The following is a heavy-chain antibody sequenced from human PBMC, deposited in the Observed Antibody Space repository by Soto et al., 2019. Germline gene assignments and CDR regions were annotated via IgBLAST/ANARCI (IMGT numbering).Heavy chain of an antibody. CDR2: IWYGGGNK. Sequence: LRLSCAASGFTFSSYGMHWVRQAPGKGSAWVAVIWYGGGNKYYADSVKGRFTISRDNSKSALYLQMSSLRSEYTAVYYCARGIEDGAGSWEDYCYYGMGVWGKGTTVTVSS. CDR1: GFTFSSYG. V-gene: IGHV3-33*01. CDR3: ARGIEDGAGSWEDYCYYGMGV. J-gene: IGHJ6*01. D-gene: IGHD3-10*01.